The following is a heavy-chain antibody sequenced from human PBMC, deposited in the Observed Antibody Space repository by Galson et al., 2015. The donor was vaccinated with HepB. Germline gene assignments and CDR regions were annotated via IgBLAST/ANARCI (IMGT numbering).Heavy chain of an antibody. CDR1: GGTFSSYA. V-gene: IGHV1-69*13. CDR2: IIPIFGTA. CDR3: ARALRTNYGSGSYYNERIYYYYYGMDV. J-gene: IGHJ6*02. Sequence: SVKVSCKASGGTFSSYAISWVRQAPGQGLEWMGGIIPIFGTANYAQKFQGRVTITAEESTSTAYMELSSLRSEDTAVYYCARALRTNYGSGSYYNERIYYYYYGMDVWGQGTTVTVSS. D-gene: IGHD3-10*01.